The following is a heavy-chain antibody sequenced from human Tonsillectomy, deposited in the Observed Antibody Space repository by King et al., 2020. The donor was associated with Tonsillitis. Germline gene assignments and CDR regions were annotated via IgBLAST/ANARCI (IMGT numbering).Heavy chain of an antibody. CDR2: INHSGST. Sequence: VQLQQWGAGLLKPSETLSLICAVYGGSFSGYYWSWIRQPPGKGLEWIGEINHSGSTNYNPSLKSRVTISVDTSKNQFSLKLSSVTAADTAVYYCARGVLPQPANWFDPWGEGALVTVSP. V-gene: IGHV4-34*01. D-gene: IGHD2-15*01. J-gene: IGHJ5*02. CDR3: ARGVLPQPANWFDP. CDR1: GGSFSGYY.